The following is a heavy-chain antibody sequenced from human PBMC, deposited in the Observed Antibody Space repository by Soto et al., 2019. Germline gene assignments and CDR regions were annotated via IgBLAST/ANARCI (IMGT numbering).Heavy chain of an antibody. V-gene: IGHV1-46*01. CDR3: AKPPIARHYYYGMEV. CDR1: GYTFTSFY. CDR2: NNPSVTTT. J-gene: IGHJ6*02. Sequence: QVQLVQSGAEVKKPGASVKVSCKASGYTFTSFYMHWVRQAPGQGLEWMGINNPSVTTTDYAQKCQGRVTMTRDTATSTYYMELSSLTSEDTAVYYCAKPPIARHYYYGMEVWGHGTAVTVSS.